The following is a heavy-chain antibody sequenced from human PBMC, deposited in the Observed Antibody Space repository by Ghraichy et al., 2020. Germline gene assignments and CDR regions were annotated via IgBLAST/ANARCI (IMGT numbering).Heavy chain of an antibody. CDR1: GGTFSSYT. Sequence: SVKVSCKASGGTFSSYTINWVRQAPGQGLEWMGRIIPILGIANYAQKFQGRVTITADKSTSTAYMELSSLRSEDTAVYYCARDSPYCSSTSCYNYYYYGMDVWGQGTTVTVSS. CDR2: IIPILGIA. J-gene: IGHJ6*02. D-gene: IGHD2-2*02. CDR3: ARDSPYCSSTSCYNYYYYGMDV. V-gene: IGHV1-69*04.